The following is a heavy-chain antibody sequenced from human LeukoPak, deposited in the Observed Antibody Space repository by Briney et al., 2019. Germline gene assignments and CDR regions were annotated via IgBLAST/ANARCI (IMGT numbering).Heavy chain of an antibody. J-gene: IGHJ3*02. CDR1: GYTFTSYG. Sequence: GASVKVSCKASGYTFTSYGISWVRQAPGQGLEWMGWISAYNGNTNYAQKLQGRVTITTDTSTSTAYMELRSLRSDDTAVYYCARDSDYDILTGYYRAHAFDIWGQGTMVTVSS. CDR2: ISAYNGNT. V-gene: IGHV1-18*01. CDR3: ARDSDYDILTGYYRAHAFDI. D-gene: IGHD3-9*01.